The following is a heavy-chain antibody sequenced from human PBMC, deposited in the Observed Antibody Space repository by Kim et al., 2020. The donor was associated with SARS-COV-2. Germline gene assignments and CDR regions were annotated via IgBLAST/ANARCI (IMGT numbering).Heavy chain of an antibody. CDR3: ARAEGYYYGPGWNYGMDV. Sequence: GGSLRLSCAASGFTFSSYDMHWVRQATGKGLEWVSGIGTAGDIYYAGSVKGRFTISRENAKNSLHLQMNSLRAGDTVVYYCARAEGYYYGPGWNYGMDVWGQGTTVTVSS. V-gene: IGHV3-13*04. CDR1: GFTFSSYD. D-gene: IGHD3-10*01. CDR2: IGTAGDI. J-gene: IGHJ6*02.